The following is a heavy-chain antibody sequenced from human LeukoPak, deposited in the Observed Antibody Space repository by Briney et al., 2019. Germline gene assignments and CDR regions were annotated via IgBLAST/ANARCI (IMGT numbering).Heavy chain of an antibody. CDR3: ARGLHTRYGSGSYYRPTRYYFDY. D-gene: IGHD3-10*01. Sequence: SETLSLTCAVYGGSFSGDYWSWIRQPPGKGLEWIGEINHSGSTNYNPSLKSRVTISVDTSKNQFSLKLSSVTGADTAVYYCARGLHTRYGSGSYYRPTRYYFDYWGQGTLVTVSS. CDR2: INHSGST. V-gene: IGHV4-34*01. J-gene: IGHJ4*02. CDR1: GGSFSGDY.